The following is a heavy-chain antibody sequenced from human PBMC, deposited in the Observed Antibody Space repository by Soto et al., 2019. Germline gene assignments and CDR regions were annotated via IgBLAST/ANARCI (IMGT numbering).Heavy chain of an antibody. CDR3: ARGIRSGSYYNDYYYYYMDV. Sequence: QVQLVQSGAEVKKPGSSVKVSCKASGGTFSSYTISWVRQAPGQGLEWMGRIIPILGIANYAQKFHGRVTITADKSTSTAYMELSSLRSEDTAVYYCARGIRSGSYYNDYYYYYMDVWGKGTTVTVSS. CDR1: GGTFSSYT. V-gene: IGHV1-69*02. D-gene: IGHD3-10*01. J-gene: IGHJ6*03. CDR2: IIPILGIA.